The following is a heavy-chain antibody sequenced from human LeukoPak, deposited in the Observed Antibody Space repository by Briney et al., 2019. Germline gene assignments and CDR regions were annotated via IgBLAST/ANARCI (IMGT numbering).Heavy chain of an antibody. CDR3: ARFLKTPLNRGGPANYYMDV. Sequence: ASVKVSCKASGYTFTGYYMHWVRQASGQGLEWMGWMNPKSGNTAYAQKFQGRVTMTRNTSISTAYMELSSLRSEDTAVYYCARFLKTPLNRGGPANYYMDVWGKGTTVAIAS. CDR2: MNPKSGNT. V-gene: IGHV1-8*02. D-gene: IGHD2/OR15-2a*01. J-gene: IGHJ6*03. CDR1: GYTFTGYY.